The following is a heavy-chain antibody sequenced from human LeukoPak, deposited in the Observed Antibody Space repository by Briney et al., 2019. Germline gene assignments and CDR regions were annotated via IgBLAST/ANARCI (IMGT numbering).Heavy chain of an antibody. V-gene: IGHV5-51*01. CDR2: IYPGDSDT. CDR1: GYSFTSYW. CDR3: ATHRTASLGIPDS. D-gene: IGHD7-27*01. Sequence: GESLKISGKGSGYSFTSYWIGWARQMPGKGLEWMGIIYPGDSDTRYSPSFQGQVTISAAKSISTAYLQWSSLKASDTAMYYCATHRTASLGIPDSRGQRTLVTVSS. J-gene: IGHJ4*02.